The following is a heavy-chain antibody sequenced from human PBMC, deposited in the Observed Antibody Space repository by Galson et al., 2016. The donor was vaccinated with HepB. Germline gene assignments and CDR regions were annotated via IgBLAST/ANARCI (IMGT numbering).Heavy chain of an antibody. J-gene: IGHJ6*02. Sequence: SETLSLTCGVHGATFSGYYWSWLRQPPGKGLEWIGEINHSGSTTYNPSLKSRVIISIDTSKNQLFLNLSSVTAAETAVYFCARMRKRVRTPLSHVLGGGSSSSQYFFAVDVWGQGTTVTVSS. CDR2: INHSGST. V-gene: IGHV4-34*01. CDR3: ARMRKRVRTPLSHVLGGGSSSSQYFFAVDV. CDR1: GATFSGYY. D-gene: IGHD6-6*01.